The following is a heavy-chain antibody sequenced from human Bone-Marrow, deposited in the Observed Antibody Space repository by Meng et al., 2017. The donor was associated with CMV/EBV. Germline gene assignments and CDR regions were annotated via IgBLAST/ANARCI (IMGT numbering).Heavy chain of an antibody. V-gene: IGHV3-30*04. CDR2: ISYDGSNK. CDR3: ARVLSGWLDP. Sequence: GESLKISCAASGFTFSSYAMHWVRQAPGKGLEWVAVISYDGSNKYYADSVKGRFTISRDNSKNTRYLQMNSLRAEDTAVYYCARVLSGWLDPWGQGTLVTVSS. J-gene: IGHJ5*02. CDR1: GFTFSSYA.